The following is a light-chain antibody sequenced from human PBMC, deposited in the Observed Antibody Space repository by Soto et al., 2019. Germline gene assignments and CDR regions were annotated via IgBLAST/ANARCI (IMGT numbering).Light chain of an antibody. J-gene: IGKJ1*01. CDR3: QQFGSSLWT. CDR2: GAS. CDR1: QSVSSSY. V-gene: IGKV3-20*01. Sequence: EIVLTQSPGTLSLSPGEIATLSCRASQSVSSSYFAWYQQKPGQAPRLLIYGASTRATGIPDRLSGSWSGMGFTLTISTLEPEDVAVYYCQQFGSSLWTFGRGIKVEMK.